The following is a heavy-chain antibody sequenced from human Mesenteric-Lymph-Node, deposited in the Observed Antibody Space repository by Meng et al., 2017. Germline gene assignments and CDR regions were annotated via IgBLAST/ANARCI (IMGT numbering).Heavy chain of an antibody. CDR3: ARALAASNSWGTSNDAFDI. CDR2: INDSGAT. D-gene: IGHD2-2*01. J-gene: IGHJ3*02. V-gene: IGHV4-34*01. Sequence: GAGMLRPSEPLPLTGGVFGGALSGSVWMWPRQSPGKGLEWIGEINDSGATNYNPSVKSRVTISIDTSKNQVSLNLYSVTAADTAVYYCARALAASNSWGTSNDAFDIWGQGTVVTVSS. CDR1: GGALSGSV.